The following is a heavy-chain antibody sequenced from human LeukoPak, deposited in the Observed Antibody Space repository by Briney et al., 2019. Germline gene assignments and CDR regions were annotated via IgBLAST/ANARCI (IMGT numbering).Heavy chain of an antibody. V-gene: IGHV3-48*03. CDR2: ISVSTNNI. J-gene: IGHJ4*02. CDR3: ARDPGLLVTGTNFDY. CDR1: GFIFSNYE. D-gene: IGHD1-1*01. Sequence: GGSLRLSCAASGFIFSNYEMNWLRQAPGKGLEWISYISVSTNNIYYADSVKGRFFISRDNAKNSPYLQMNGLRAEDTAVYYCARDPGLLVTGTNFDYCGQGTLVTVSS.